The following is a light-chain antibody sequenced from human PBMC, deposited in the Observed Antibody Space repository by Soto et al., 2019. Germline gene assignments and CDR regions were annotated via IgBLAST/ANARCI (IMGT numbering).Light chain of an antibody. CDR3: QQYYTYPYT. CDR2: KAS. J-gene: IGKJ2*01. CDR1: QSLSNW. V-gene: IGKV1-5*03. Sequence: DIPMTQSPSTLSASVGDRVTITCRASQSLSNWLAWYQQKPGKAPKLLIYKASSLESGVPSRFSGSGSGTEFTLTITSLQPDDFATYYCQQYYTYPYTFGQGTKLEI.